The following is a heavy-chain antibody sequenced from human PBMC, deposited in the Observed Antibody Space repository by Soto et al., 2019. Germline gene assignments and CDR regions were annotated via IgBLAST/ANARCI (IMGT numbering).Heavy chain of an antibody. CDR3: AXDSNKYSSALRGRYFDY. CDR1: GFPFSSYV. Sequence: GGSLRLPCAASGFPFSSYVTSWVRQAPGKGLEWVSGISGGGSNTFYADSVKGRFTISRDHSKNTLLLQMNSLGAEDTAVYYCAXDSNKYSSALRGRYFDYWGQGIWVTVSS. J-gene: IGHJ4*02. CDR2: ISGGGSNT. V-gene: IGHV3-23*01. D-gene: IGHD3-22*01.